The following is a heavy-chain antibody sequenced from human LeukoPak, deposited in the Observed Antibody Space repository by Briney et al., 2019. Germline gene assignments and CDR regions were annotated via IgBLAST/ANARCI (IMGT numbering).Heavy chain of an antibody. CDR3: ARHSGGIRPTSWSEYNWFDP. J-gene: IGHJ5*02. V-gene: IGHV4-39*01. Sequence: TSETLSLTCTVSGGSIISSGYYWGWIRQPPGKGLEWIGNIYYSGTTYYNPSLKTRVTIFLDRSRSQISLGMNSVTAADTAIYYCARHSGGIRPTSWSEYNWFDPWGQGTLVTVSS. CDR1: GGSIISSGYY. D-gene: IGHD3-10*01. CDR2: IYYSGTT.